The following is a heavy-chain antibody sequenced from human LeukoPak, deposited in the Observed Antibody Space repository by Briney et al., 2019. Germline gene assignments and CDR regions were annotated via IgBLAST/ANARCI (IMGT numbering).Heavy chain of an antibody. D-gene: IGHD2-2*01. CDR2: IYYSGST. CDR1: GDSISSYY. V-gene: IGHV4-59*01. J-gene: IGHJ5*02. Sequence: SETLSLTCTVSGDSISSYYWGWIRQPPGKGLEWIGYIYYSGSTNYNPSLNSRVTISVDTSKNQFSLKLSSVTAADTAVYYCAGGGSVSWRKWFDPWGQGTLVTVSS. CDR3: AGGGSVSWRKWFDP.